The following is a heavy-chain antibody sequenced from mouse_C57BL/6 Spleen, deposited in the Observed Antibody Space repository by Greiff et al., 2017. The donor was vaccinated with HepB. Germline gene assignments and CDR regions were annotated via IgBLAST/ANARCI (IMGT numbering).Heavy chain of an antibody. D-gene: IGHD2-1*01. CDR3: ARRGGNYLFAY. CDR1: GYAFSNYW. J-gene: IGHJ3*01. V-gene: IGHV1-80*01. CDR2: IYPGDGDT. Sequence: VQLQQSGAELVKPGASVKISCKASGYAFSNYWMNWVKQRPGKGLEWIGQIYPGDGDTNYNGKFKGKATLTADKSSSTAYMQLSSLTSEDSAVYVCARRGGNYLFAYWGQGTLVTVSA.